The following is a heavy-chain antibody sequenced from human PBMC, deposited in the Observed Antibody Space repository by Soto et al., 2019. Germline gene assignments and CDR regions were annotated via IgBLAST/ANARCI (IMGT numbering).Heavy chain of an antibody. J-gene: IGHJ6*02. CDR1: GYIFSTYA. Sequence: ASVKVSFKASGYIFSTYAMHWVRQAPGQSLEWVGWINGGTGQTKFSQRFQERITITRDTSASTAYMELSSLKCEDTAVYYCARGKGMEENYYYYGLDIWGQGTTVTVSS. CDR2: INGGTGQT. CDR3: ARGKGMEENYYYYGLDI. D-gene: IGHD1-1*01. V-gene: IGHV1-3*01.